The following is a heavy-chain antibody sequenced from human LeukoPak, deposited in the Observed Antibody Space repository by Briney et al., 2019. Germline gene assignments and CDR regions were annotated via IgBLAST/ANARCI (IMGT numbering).Heavy chain of an antibody. J-gene: IGHJ4*02. Sequence: GGSLRLSCAASGFTFSSYGMHWVRQAPGKGLEWVAVIWYDGSNKYYADSVKGRFTISRDNSKNTLYLQMNSLRAEDTAVYYCAVESNDYGDTPGYWGQGTLVTVSS. CDR3: AVESNDYGDTPGY. V-gene: IGHV3-33*01. CDR1: GFTFSSYG. D-gene: IGHD4-17*01. CDR2: IWYDGSNK.